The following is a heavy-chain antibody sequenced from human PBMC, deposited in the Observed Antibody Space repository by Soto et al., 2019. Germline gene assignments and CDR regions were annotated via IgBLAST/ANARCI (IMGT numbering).Heavy chain of an antibody. CDR2: IYYNRST. Sequence: PWETLSLTCTVSGGSISNYYWNWVRQPPGKGLEWIGYIYYNRSTNYNPSLTNRVTITVDTSKNQLSLKLSSVTAADTAVYYCARVFHSSSWYDQAAFDIWGQGTMVTVSS. CDR1: GGSISNYY. J-gene: IGHJ3*02. D-gene: IGHD6-13*01. CDR3: ARVFHSSSWYDQAAFDI. V-gene: IGHV4-59*01.